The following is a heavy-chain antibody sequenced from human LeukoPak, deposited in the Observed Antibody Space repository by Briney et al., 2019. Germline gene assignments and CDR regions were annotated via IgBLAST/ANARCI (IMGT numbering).Heavy chain of an antibody. CDR3: AREGTSYGMDV. V-gene: IGHV4-59*01. J-gene: IGHJ6*02. D-gene: IGHD3-10*01. CDR2: IYYSGST. CDR1: GGSISSYY. Sequence: SETLSLTCTVSGGSISSYYWSWIRQPPRKALEWIGYIYYSGSTNYNPSLKSRVTISVDTSKNQFSLKLSSVTAADTAVYYCAREGTSYGMDVWGQGTTVTVSS.